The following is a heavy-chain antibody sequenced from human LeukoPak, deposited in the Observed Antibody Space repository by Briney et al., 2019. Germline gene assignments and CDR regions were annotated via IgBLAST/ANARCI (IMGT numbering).Heavy chain of an antibody. CDR1: GYTFDDYG. D-gene: IGHD2-2*01. CDR3: ARGYCSSLSCRRLDY. J-gene: IGHJ4*02. CDR2: FNWNGGSS. Sequence: GGSLRLSCAVYGYTFDDYGMSWVRQTPGKGLGLDSGFNWNGGSSGYADSVKRRFNISRDKGKSCLYLQMNSLRAEDTALYYWARGYCSSLSCRRLDYWGQGTLVTVPS. V-gene: IGHV3-20*04.